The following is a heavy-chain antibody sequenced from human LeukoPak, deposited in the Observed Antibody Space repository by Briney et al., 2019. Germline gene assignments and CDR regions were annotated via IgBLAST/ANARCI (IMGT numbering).Heavy chain of an antibody. J-gene: IGHJ4*02. V-gene: IGHV4-59*01. D-gene: IGHD4-23*01. CDR1: GGSISSYY. Sequence: SETLSLTCTVSGGSISSYYWSWIQQPPGKGLEWIGYIYYSGNTNYNPSLKSRVTISVDTSKNQFSLKLSSVTAADTAVYYCARSFLRWYGPDYWGQGTLVTVSS. CDR2: IYYSGNT. CDR3: ARSFLRWYGPDY.